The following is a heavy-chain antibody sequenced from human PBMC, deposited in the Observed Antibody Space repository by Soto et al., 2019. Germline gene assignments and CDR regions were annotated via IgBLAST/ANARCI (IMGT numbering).Heavy chain of an antibody. Sequence: GGLLRLSCAASGFTFSSYAMHWVRQTPGKGLEWVAVISYDGSNKYYADSVKGRFTISRDNSKNTLYLQMNSLRAEDTAVYYCARDYTSNYYGSGSSYYFDYWGQGTLVTVSS. CDR2: ISYDGSNK. CDR1: GFTFSSYA. D-gene: IGHD3-10*01. V-gene: IGHV3-30-3*01. J-gene: IGHJ4*02. CDR3: ARDYTSNYYGSGSSYYFDY.